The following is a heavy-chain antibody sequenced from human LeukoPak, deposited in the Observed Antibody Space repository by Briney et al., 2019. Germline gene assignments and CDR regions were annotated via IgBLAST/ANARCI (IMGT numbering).Heavy chain of an antibody. CDR1: GYTFTGYY. V-gene: IGHV1-2*04. J-gene: IGHJ4*02. Sequence: ASVKISCKASGYTFTGYYMHWVRQAPGQGLEWMGWINPNSGGTNYAQKFQGWVTMTRDTSISKAYMELSRLRSDDTAVYYCARVKQWLVYDYWGQGTLVTVSS. CDR3: ARVKQWLVYDY. D-gene: IGHD6-19*01. CDR2: INPNSGGT.